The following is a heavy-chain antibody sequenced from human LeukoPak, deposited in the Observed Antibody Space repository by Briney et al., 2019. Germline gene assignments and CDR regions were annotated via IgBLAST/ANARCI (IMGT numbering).Heavy chain of an antibody. CDR3: ARSGDILTAYYYYFDY. J-gene: IGHJ4*02. D-gene: IGHD3-9*01. CDR1: GGSINNYY. Sequence: SETLSLTCTVSGGSINNYYWSWIRQPPGKGLEWIGYIYYSGTTNYNPSLKSRVTISVDTSKNQFSLKLSSVTAADTAVYYCARSGDILTAYYYYFDYWGQGTLVTVPS. CDR2: IYYSGTT. V-gene: IGHV4-59*08.